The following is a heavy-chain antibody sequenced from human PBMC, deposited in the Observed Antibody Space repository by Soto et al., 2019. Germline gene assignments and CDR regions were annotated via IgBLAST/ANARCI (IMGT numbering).Heavy chain of an antibody. V-gene: IGHV4-31*03. J-gene: IGHJ5*02. CDR1: GGSISSGGYY. CDR2: IYYSGST. D-gene: IGHD3-3*01. Sequence: QVQLQESGPGLVKPSQTLSLTCTVSGGSISSGGYYWSWIRQHPGKGLEWIGYIYYSGSTYYNPSLKSRVTISVDTSKNQSSLKLSSVTAADTAVYYCAGSRITIFGVVIPTGWFDPWGQGTLVTVSS. CDR3: AGSRITIFGVVIPTGWFDP.